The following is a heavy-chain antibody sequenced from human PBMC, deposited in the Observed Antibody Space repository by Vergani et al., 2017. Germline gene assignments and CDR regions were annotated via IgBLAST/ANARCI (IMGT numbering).Heavy chain of an antibody. V-gene: IGHV4-39*01. CDR1: GASIRSSNYY. J-gene: IGHJ5*02. CDR2: IYYSGST. D-gene: IGHD6-19*01. CDR3: ARHSTVEWLVKLGWIDP. Sequence: QLQLQESGPGLVKPSATLYLTCSVSGASIRSSNYYWGWIRQPPGKGLEWIASIYYSGSTYYNPSLKSRVTISVDTSKNQFFLKLSSVTAADTAVYVCARHSTVEWLVKLGWIDPWGQGILVTVSS.